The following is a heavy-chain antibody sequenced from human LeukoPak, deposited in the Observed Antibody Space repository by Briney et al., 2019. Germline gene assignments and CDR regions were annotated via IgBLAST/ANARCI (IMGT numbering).Heavy chain of an antibody. V-gene: IGHV4-39*02. J-gene: IGHJ5*02. CDR2: IYYSGST. Sequence: SETLSLTCTVSGGSISSSSYYWGWIRQPPGKGLEWIGSIYYSGSTYYNPSLKSRVTISVDTSKNQFSLKLSSVTAADTAVYYCARDIADYVWGSYQNWFDPWGQGTLVTVSS. D-gene: IGHD3-16*02. CDR3: ARDIADYVWGSYQNWFDP. CDR1: GGSISSSSYY.